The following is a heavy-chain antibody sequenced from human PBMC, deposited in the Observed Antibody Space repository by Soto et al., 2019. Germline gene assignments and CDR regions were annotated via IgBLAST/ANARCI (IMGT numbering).Heavy chain of an antibody. D-gene: IGHD2-2*01. V-gene: IGHV4-31*03. CDR2: IYYSGST. CDR1: GGSISSGGYY. CDR3: AREIDIVVVPAAMRGENWFDP. Sequence: SETLSLTCTVSGGSISSGGYYWSWIRQHPGKGLEWIGYIYYSGSTYYNPSLKSRVTISVDTSKNQFSLKLSSVTAADTAVYYCAREIDIVVVPAAMRGENWFDPWGQGTLVTVSS. J-gene: IGHJ5*02.